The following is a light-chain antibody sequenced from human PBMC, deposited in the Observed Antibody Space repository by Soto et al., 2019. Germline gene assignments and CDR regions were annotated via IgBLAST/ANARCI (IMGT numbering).Light chain of an antibody. CDR3: QQRSNCPPLT. CDR1: QSVSSY. J-gene: IGKJ5*01. Sequence: IVLTQYQATLSLSPVERATLSCRASQSVSSYLAWYQQKPGQAPRLLIYDASNRATGIPARFSGSGSGTDFTLTISSLEPEDFAVYYCQQRSNCPPLTFGQGARLEIK. V-gene: IGKV3-11*01. CDR2: DAS.